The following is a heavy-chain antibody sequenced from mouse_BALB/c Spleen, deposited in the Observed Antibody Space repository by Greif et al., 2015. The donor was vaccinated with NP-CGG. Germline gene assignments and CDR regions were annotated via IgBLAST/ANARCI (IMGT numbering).Heavy chain of an antibody. CDR2: IDPETGGT. J-gene: IGHJ2*01. V-gene: IGHV1-15*01. CDR1: GYTFTNYE. Sequence: QVQLQQSGAELVRPGASVTLSCKASGYTFTNYEMHWVKQTPVHGLEWIGAIDPETGGTAYNQKFKGKATLTADKSSSTAYMELRSLTSEDSAVYYCTRKGNYYGSSYDYWGQGTTLTVSS. D-gene: IGHD1-1*01. CDR3: TRKGNYYGSSYDY.